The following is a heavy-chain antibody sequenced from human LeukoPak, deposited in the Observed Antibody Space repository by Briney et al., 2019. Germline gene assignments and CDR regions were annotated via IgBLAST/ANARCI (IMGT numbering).Heavy chain of an antibody. CDR2: INRGATHI. D-gene: IGHD3-22*01. Sequence: GGSLRLSCAASQFTFSSYSMNWVRQAPGKGLEWVSSINRGATHIYYADSLRGRFIISRDDAKSSLYLQMNSLRAEDTAVYYCVRLRRNSDSSGYYYYYDYWGQGTLVTVSS. J-gene: IGHJ4*02. CDR1: QFTFSSYS. V-gene: IGHV3-21*01. CDR3: VRLRRNSDSSGYYYYYDY.